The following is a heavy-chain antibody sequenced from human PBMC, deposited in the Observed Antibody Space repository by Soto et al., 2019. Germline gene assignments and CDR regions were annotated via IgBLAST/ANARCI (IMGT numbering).Heavy chain of an antibody. D-gene: IGHD2-15*01. Sequence: GGSLRLSCAASGFTFSSYGMSWVRQAPGKGLEWVSSISGSGGSTYYADSVKGRFSISRDNAKNSLYLQMSSLRAEDTAEYYCASEYCRGGSCYSLFSDAFDIWGQGTMVTVSS. CDR3: ASEYCRGGSCYSLFSDAFDI. J-gene: IGHJ3*02. V-gene: IGHV3-23*01. CDR1: GFTFSSYG. CDR2: ISGSGGST.